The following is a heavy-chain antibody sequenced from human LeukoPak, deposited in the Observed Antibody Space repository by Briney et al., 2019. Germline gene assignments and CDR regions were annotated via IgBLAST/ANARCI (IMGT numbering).Heavy chain of an antibody. Sequence: GGSLRLSCAASGFTFSSYSMNWVRQAPGKGLEWVSSISSSSSYIYYAVSLKGRFTISRDNAKNSLYLQMNSLRAEDTAVYYCARFGPGDYYDSSGYYSPLLDYWGQGTLVTVSS. CDR3: ARFGPGDYYDSSGYYSPLLDY. CDR2: ISSSSSYI. V-gene: IGHV3-21*01. J-gene: IGHJ4*02. CDR1: GFTFSSYS. D-gene: IGHD3-22*01.